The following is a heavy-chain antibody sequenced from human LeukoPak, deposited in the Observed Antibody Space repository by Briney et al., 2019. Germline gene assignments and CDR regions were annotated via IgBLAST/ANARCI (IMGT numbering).Heavy chain of an antibody. J-gene: IGHJ4*02. D-gene: IGHD3-22*01. V-gene: IGHV3-30*02. CDR1: GFTFSSYG. CDR3: AKVHYDSSGYYYDYFDY. CDR2: IRYDGSNK. Sequence: PGGSLRLSCAASGFTFSSYGMHWVRQAPGKGLEWVAFIRYDGSNKYYADSVKGRFTISRDNSRNTLYLQMNSLRAEDTAVYYCAKVHYDSSGYYYDYFDYWGQGTLVTVSS.